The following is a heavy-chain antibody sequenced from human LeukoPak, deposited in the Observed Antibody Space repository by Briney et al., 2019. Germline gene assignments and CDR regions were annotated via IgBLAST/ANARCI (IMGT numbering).Heavy chain of an antibody. CDR3: ARLGGCTTTSRYVHWFDP. CDR2: VELSGRT. D-gene: IGHD2-2*01. J-gene: IGHJ5*02. Sequence: NPSGTLSLTCGVSGGSISSTNWWTWVRQPPGEGLEWIGEVELSGRTNYNPSLESRVTISVDMSANHISLKLTSVTAADTAVYYCARLGGCTTTSRYVHWFDPWGQGALVTVSS. CDR1: GGSISSTNW. V-gene: IGHV4-4*02.